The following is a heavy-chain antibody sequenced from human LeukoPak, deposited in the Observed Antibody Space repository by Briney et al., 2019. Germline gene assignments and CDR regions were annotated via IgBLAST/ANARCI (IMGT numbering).Heavy chain of an antibody. V-gene: IGHV4-39*01. CDR2: IYYSGST. CDR3: ARISGYRSNWSIDY. D-gene: IGHD6-13*01. J-gene: IGHJ4*02. Sequence: SETLSLTCTVSGGSISSSNYYWGWIRQPPGKGLEWIGTIYYSGSTYYNPSLKSRVTISVDTSKNQFSLKVSSVTAADTAVYYCARISGYRSNWSIDYWGQGTLVTVSS. CDR1: GGSISSSNYY.